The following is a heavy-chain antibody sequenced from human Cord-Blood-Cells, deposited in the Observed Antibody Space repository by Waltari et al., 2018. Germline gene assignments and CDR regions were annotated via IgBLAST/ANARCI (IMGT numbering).Heavy chain of an antibody. J-gene: IGHJ1*01. V-gene: IGHV4-59*01. D-gene: IGHD3-3*01. CDR3: ARSEGDFWSGYKYFQH. CDR1: GGSISSYY. Sequence: HVQLQESGPGLVKPSETLSLTCTVSGGSISSYYWSWIRQPPGKGLEWIGYIYYSGSTNYNPSLKSRVTISVDTSKNQFSLKLSSVTAADTAVYYCARSEGDFWSGYKYFQHWGQGTLVTVSS. CDR2: IYYSGST.